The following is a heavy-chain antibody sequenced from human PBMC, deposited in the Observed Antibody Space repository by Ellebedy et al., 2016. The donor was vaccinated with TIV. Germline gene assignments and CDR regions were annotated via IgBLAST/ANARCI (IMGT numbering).Heavy chain of an antibody. J-gene: IGHJ3*02. V-gene: IGHV1-18*04. CDR3: ARVGRWEDFDI. CDR2: INTYNGNT. Sequence: ASVKVSXXASGYTLFYYGINWVRQAPGQGLEWMGWINTYNGNTDYAQKFQGRVTITADRSTSTAYMELSRLRSDDRAVYYCARVGRWEDFDIWGQGTMVIVSS. D-gene: IGHD1-26*01. CDR1: GYTLFYYG.